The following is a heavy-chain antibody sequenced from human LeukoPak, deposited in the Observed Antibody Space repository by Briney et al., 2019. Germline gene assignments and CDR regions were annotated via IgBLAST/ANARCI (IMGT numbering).Heavy chain of an antibody. D-gene: IGHD3-22*01. CDR3: ARGHYYNSSGYYAAIDY. J-gene: IGHJ4*02. CDR1: GGSFSGYY. V-gene: IGHV4-34*01. CDR2: INHSGST. Sequence: PSETLSLTCAVYGGSFSGYYWSWIRQPPGKGLEWIGEINHSGSTNYNPSLKSRVTISVDTSKNQFSLKLSSVTAADTAVYYCARGHYYNSSGYYAAIDYWGQGTLVTVSS.